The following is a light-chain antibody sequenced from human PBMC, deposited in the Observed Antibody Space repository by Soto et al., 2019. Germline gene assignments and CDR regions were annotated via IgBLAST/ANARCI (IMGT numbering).Light chain of an antibody. CDR1: SSDVGSYNR. J-gene: IGLJ1*01. V-gene: IGLV2-23*01. Sequence: QSALTQPASVSGSPGQSITISCTGTSSDVGSYNRVSWYQQHPGKAPKVMIYEGTKRPSGVSTRFSGSKSGNTASLTISGLRAEDEADYYCCSYAGSSYVFGTGTKLTVL. CDR3: CSYAGSSYV. CDR2: EGT.